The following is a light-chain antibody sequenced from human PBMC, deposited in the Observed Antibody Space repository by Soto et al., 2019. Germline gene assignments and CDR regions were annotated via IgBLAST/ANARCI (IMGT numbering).Light chain of an antibody. CDR1: RSVSSTF. Sequence: EIVLTQSPATLSLSPGEGATLSCRASRSVSSTFLAWYQHKPGRPPRLLIYGASSRATDIPDRFSGGGSGTDFTLTIIRLEPEDFAVYYCQQYGSSPWTFGQGTKVDIK. CDR3: QQYGSSPWT. V-gene: IGKV3-20*01. CDR2: GAS. J-gene: IGKJ1*01.